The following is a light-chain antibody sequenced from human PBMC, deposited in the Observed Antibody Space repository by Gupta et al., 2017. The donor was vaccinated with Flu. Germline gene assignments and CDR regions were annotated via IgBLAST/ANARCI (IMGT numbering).Light chain of an antibody. CDR2: EVS. J-gene: IGLJ3*02. Sequence: QSALTQPASVSGSPGPSITISCTGTSSDVGGYNYVSWYQQHPGKAPKLMIYEVSSRPSGVSNRFSGSKSGNTASLTISGLQAEDEADYYCSSYTSSSTPWVFGGGTKLTVL. CDR3: SSYTSSSTPWV. CDR1: SSDVGGYNY. V-gene: IGLV2-14*01.